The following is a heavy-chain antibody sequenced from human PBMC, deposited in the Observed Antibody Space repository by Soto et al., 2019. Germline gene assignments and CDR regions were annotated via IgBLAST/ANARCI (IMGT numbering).Heavy chain of an antibody. D-gene: IGHD6-13*01. CDR3: ATTSSRSWAPLGYYYYMDV. CDR1: GYTLTELS. J-gene: IGHJ6*03. V-gene: IGHV1-24*01. Sequence: ASVKVSCKVSGYTLTELSMHWVRQAPGKGLEWMGGFDPEDGETIYAQKFQGRVIMTEDTSTDTADMELSSLRSEDTAVYYGATTSSRSWAPLGYYYYMDVWGKGTTVTVSS. CDR2: FDPEDGET.